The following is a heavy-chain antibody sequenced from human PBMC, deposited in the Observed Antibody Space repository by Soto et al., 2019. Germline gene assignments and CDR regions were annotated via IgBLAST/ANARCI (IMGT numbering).Heavy chain of an antibody. CDR3: AYFDWSPH. CDR2: VYYDGTT. J-gene: IGHJ4*02. Sequence: SETLSLTCTVSGGSISSSTFYWGWIRQPPGKGLEWIGSVYYDGTTYYNPSLRSRVTISVDTSKNQFSLKMSSVTAADTAAYYCAYFDWSPHCGQGTLVTVSS. V-gene: IGHV4-39*01. D-gene: IGHD3-9*01. CDR1: GGSISSSTFY.